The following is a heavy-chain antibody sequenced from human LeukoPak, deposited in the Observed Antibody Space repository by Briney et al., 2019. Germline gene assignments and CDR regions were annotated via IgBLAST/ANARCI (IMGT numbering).Heavy chain of an antibody. CDR1: GFTFSSYS. D-gene: IGHD3-22*01. CDR2: ISSSSSYI. CDR3: ARDLDPYYDSSGYYYMDV. V-gene: IGHV3-21*01. Sequence: GGSLRLSCAAFGFTFSSYSMNWVRQAPGKGLEWVSSISSSSSYIYYADSVKGRFTISRDNAKNSLYLQMNSLRAEDTAVYYCARDLDPYYDSSGYYYMDVWGKGTTVTVSS. J-gene: IGHJ6*03.